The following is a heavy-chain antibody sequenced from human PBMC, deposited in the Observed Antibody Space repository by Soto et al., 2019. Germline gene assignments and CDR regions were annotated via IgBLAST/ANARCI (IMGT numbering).Heavy chain of an antibody. J-gene: IGHJ6*02. D-gene: IGHD2-8*01. CDR2: IIPIFGTA. CDR3: ASTNGVCLDPCYYYYGMDV. V-gene: IGHV1-69*13. Sequence: SVKVSCKASGGTFSSYAISWVRQAPGQGLEWMGGIIPIFGTANYAQKFQGRVTITADESTSTAYMELSSLRSEDTAVYYCASTNGVCLDPCYYYYGMDVWGQGTTVTVSS. CDR1: GGTFSSYA.